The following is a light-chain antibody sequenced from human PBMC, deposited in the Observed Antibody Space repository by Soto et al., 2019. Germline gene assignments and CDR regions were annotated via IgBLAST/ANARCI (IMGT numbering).Light chain of an antibody. J-gene: IGKJ1*01. CDR2: GAS. V-gene: IGKV3-20*01. Sequence: EIVLTQSPGTLSLSPGERATLSCRASQSVSSSFLAWYPQKPGQAPRLLIYGASSRATGIPDRFSSIGSGTDFTLTISRLEPEDFAVYYCQQYGSSPRTFGQRTKVEIK. CDR3: QQYGSSPRT. CDR1: QSVSSSF.